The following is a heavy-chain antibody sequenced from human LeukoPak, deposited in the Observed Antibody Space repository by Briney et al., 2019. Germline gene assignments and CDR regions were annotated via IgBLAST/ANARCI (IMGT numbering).Heavy chain of an antibody. Sequence: GRPLRLSCAASGFTFSSYAMHWVRQAPGKGLEWVAVISYDGSNKYYADSVKGRFTISRDHSNNSVSLQMTNLRVEDTAIYYCARGASRISWPGIDYWGQGTLVTVSS. CDR3: ARGASRISWPGIDY. CDR1: GFTFSSYA. D-gene: IGHD3-3*02. V-gene: IGHV3-30*14. J-gene: IGHJ4*02. CDR2: ISYDGSNK.